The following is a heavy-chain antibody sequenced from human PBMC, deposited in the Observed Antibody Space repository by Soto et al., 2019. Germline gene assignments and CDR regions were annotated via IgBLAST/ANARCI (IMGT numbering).Heavy chain of an antibody. CDR3: ARSSIVGATLYYYYGMDV. CDR2: ISSSSSTI. V-gene: IGHV3-48*02. Sequence: GGSLRLSCAAAGFTFSSYSMNWVRPAPGKGLEWVSYISSSSSTIYYADSVKGRFTISRDNAKNSLYLQMNSLRDEDTAVYYCARSSIVGATLYYYYGMDVWGQGTTVTVSS. J-gene: IGHJ6*02. D-gene: IGHD1-26*01. CDR1: GFTFSSYS.